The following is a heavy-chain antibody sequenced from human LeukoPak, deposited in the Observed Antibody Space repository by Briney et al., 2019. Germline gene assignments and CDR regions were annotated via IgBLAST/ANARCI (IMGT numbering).Heavy chain of an antibody. Sequence: GGSLRLSCAASRSTFSSYAMHWVRQAPGKGLEWVAVISYDGSNKYYADSVKGRFTISRDNSKNTLYLQMNSLRAEDTAVYYCARDLMVRGVINIFDYWGQGTLVTVSS. V-gene: IGHV3-30*04. CDR2: ISYDGSNK. CDR1: RSTFSSYA. D-gene: IGHD3-10*01. J-gene: IGHJ4*02. CDR3: ARDLMVRGVINIFDY.